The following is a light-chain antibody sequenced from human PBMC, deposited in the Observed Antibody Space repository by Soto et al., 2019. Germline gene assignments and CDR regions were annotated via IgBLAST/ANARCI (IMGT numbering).Light chain of an antibody. CDR1: QSIRIW. J-gene: IGKJ2*01. V-gene: IGKV1-5*03. CDR2: KAS. CDR3: QQYDSYVT. Sequence: DIQMTQSPSTLSASVGDRVTITCRASQSIRIWLAWYQQKPGKAPKLLIYKASSLKSEVPSRFSGSGSGTDFTLTISSLQPDDFATYYCQQYDSYVTFGQGTKLEIK.